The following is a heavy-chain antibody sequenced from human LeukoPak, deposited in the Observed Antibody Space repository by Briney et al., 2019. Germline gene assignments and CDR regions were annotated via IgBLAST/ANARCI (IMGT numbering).Heavy chain of an antibody. D-gene: IGHD1-26*01. J-gene: IGHJ4*02. CDR2: IYYSGST. Sequence: SETLSLTCTVSGGSISSYYWNWIRQPPGKGLEWIGYIYYSGSTNYNPSLKSRVTISVDTPKNQFSLKLSSVTAADTAVYYCARAPYSGSYYSRWGQGTLVTVSS. V-gene: IGHV4-59*01. CDR3: ARAPYSGSYYSR. CDR1: GGSISSYY.